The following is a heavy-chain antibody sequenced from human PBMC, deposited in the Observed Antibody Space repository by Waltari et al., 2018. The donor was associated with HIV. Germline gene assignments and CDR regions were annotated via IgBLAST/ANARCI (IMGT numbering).Heavy chain of an antibody. D-gene: IGHD4-4*01. Sequence: GGSLRLSCGASGFTFSGYDMHWVRQAPGKGLEWVTYMWSDGSSKNYADSVKGRFTISRDNSKNTVYLQMNSLRPEDTAVYFCAKNGATLTTSSYYYYYGMDVWGQGTTVTVSS. CDR1: GFTFSGYD. V-gene: IGHV3-30*02. CDR2: MWSDGSSK. J-gene: IGHJ6*02. CDR3: AKNGATLTTSSYYYYYGMDV.